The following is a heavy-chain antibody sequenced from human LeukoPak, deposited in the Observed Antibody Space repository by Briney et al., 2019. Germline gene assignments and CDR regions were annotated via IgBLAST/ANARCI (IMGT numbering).Heavy chain of an antibody. CDR3: TRSRLNFLFGEFDC. CDR1: GFTFDAYA. CDR2: ISWDGGII. Sequence: PGGSLRLSCAASGFTFDAYAIHWVRQAPGKGLEWVSGISWDGGIIGSADSVKDRFTISRDNAENSLYLQMNNLKADDTVLYYCTRSRLNFLFGEFDCWGQGTLVTVSS. D-gene: IGHD3-10*02. J-gene: IGHJ4*02. V-gene: IGHV3-9*01.